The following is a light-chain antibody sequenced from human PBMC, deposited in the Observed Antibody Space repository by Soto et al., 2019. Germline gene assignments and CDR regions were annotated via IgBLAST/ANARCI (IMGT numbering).Light chain of an antibody. V-gene: IGLV1-44*01. Sequence: QSVVTQPPSASGTPGQRVIISCSGSNSNIGSHTVNWYQHLPGTAPKLLIYNNSERPSGVPDRFSGSKSGTSASLAISGLQSEDEADYYCAAWDDSPKGWVFGGGTKVTVL. J-gene: IGLJ3*02. CDR3: AAWDDSPKGWV. CDR2: NNS. CDR1: NSNIGSHT.